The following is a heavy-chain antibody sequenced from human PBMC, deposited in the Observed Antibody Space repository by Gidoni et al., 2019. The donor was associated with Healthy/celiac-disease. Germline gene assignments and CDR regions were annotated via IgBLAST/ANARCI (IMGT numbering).Heavy chain of an antibody. J-gene: IGHJ4*02. V-gene: IGHV4-34*01. D-gene: IGHD6-13*01. CDR3: ARGRWGKVWSSNWYADFDY. Sequence: SWIRQPPGKGLEWIAEIKQCGSTNYNPSVKSRVTISVDTSKNQFSLKQRTMTAADTAGYYCARGRWGKVWSSNWYADFDYWGQGTLVTVSS. CDR2: IKQCGST.